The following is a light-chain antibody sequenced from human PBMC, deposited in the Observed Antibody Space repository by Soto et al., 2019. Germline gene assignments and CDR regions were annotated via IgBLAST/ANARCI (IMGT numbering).Light chain of an antibody. CDR3: CSYAGDFRV. Sequence: QSALTQPRSVSGSPGQSVTISCTGTSSDVGGYNYVSWYQQHPGKAPKLMIYDVSKRPSGVPDRFSGSKSGNTASLTISGLQAEDEADYYCCSYAGDFRVFGGGPKLTVL. CDR1: SSDVGGYNY. CDR2: DVS. V-gene: IGLV2-11*01. J-gene: IGLJ2*01.